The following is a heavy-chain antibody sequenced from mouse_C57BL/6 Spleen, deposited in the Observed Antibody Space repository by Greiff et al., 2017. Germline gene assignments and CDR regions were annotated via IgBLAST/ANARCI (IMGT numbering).Heavy chain of an antibody. J-gene: IGHJ2*01. Sequence: QVQLKESGAELVKPGASVKISCKASGYAFSSYWMNWVKQRPGKGLEWIGQIYPGDGDTNYNGKVKGKATLTADKSSSTAYMQLSSLTSEDSAVYFCARAYGYDGDYFDYWGQGTTLTVSS. CDR1: GYAFSSYW. V-gene: IGHV1-80*01. CDR3: ARAYGYDGDYFDY. CDR2: IYPGDGDT. D-gene: IGHD2-2*01.